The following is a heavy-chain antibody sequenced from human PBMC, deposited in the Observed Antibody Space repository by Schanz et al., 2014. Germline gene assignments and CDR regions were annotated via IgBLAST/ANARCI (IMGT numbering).Heavy chain of an antibody. CDR1: GFTFSSYS. CDR2: ISSSSSYI. J-gene: IGHJ6*02. CDR3: AREEAWDIAAAGPKRCYYGMDV. Sequence: EVKLVESGGGAVRPGGSLRLSCAASGFTFSSYSMNWVRQAPGKGLEWVSSISSSSSYIYYADSVKGRFTISRDNAKNSLYLQMNSLRAEDTAVYYCAREEAWDIAAAGPKRCYYGMDVWGQGTTXTVSS. D-gene: IGHD6-13*01. V-gene: IGHV3-21*02.